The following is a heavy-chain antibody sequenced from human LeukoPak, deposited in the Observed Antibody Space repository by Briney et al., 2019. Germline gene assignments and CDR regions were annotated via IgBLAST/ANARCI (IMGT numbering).Heavy chain of an antibody. Sequence: SETLSLTCTVSGGSISSGDYYWSWIRQPPGKGLEWIGYIYYSGSTYYNPSLKNRVTISVDTSKNQFSLRLSSVTAADTAVYYCASFYGDYGKNWFDPWGQGTLVTVSS. J-gene: IGHJ5*02. V-gene: IGHV4-30-4*01. CDR3: ASFYGDYGKNWFDP. CDR2: IYYSGST. D-gene: IGHD4-17*01. CDR1: GGSISSGDYY.